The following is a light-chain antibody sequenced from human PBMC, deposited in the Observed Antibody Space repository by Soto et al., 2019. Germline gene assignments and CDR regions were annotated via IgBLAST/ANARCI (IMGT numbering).Light chain of an antibody. CDR3: QQANTVTWT. CDR1: QDIGGW. Sequence: DIQMTQSPSSVSASVGDRVTITCRASQDIGGWLAWYQQKPGMAPKLLIYAASTLQSGVPSRFSGRGSGTEFTLTITSLQPEDFATYYCQQANTVTWTFGQGTKVDIK. CDR2: AAS. V-gene: IGKV1-12*01. J-gene: IGKJ1*01.